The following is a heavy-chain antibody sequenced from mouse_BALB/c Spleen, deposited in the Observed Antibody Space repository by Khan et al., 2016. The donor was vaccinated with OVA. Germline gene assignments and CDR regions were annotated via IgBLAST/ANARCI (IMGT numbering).Heavy chain of an antibody. Sequence: VQLKESGPGLVAPSQSLSITCTVSGFSLTSYGVHWVRQPPGKGLEWLVVIWSDGSTNYNSVLKSRLSISKDNSKSQVFLKMNSLQTDDTAIYYCARWFDGYSSLYAMDYWGQGTSVNVS. CDR1: GFSLTSYG. J-gene: IGHJ4*01. V-gene: IGHV2-6*02. CDR2: IWSDGST. CDR3: ARWFDGYSSLYAMDY. D-gene: IGHD2-3*01.